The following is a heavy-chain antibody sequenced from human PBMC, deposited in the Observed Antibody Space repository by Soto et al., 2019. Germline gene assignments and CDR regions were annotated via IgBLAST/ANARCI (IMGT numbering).Heavy chain of an antibody. V-gene: IGHV1-69*13. D-gene: IGHD2-2*01. CDR1: GGTFSSYA. CDR3: ARADQGYCISTSCRNWFDP. CDR2: IIPIFGTA. Sequence: SVKVSCKASGGTFSSYAISWVRQAPGQGLEWMGGIIPIFGTANYAQKFQGRVTITADESTSTAYMELSSLRSEDTAVYYCARADQGYCISTSCRNWFDPWGQGTLVTVSS. J-gene: IGHJ5*02.